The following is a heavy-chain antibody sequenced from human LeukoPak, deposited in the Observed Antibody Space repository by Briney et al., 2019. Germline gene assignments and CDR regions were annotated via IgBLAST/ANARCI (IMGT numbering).Heavy chain of an antibody. CDR1: GGSIGTYY. D-gene: IGHD3-22*01. Sequence: SETLSLTCTVSGGSIGTYYWSWVRQSPGKGLEWIGAIYRNGDTDYNPSLKSRVTISLDTSKNQFSLRLNSVTAADTAVYYCARAKRDYYDNSGYESYYYFMDVWGKGTTVTVSS. CDR3: ARAKRDYYDNSGYESYYYFMDV. J-gene: IGHJ6*03. CDR2: IYRNGDT. V-gene: IGHV4-59*08.